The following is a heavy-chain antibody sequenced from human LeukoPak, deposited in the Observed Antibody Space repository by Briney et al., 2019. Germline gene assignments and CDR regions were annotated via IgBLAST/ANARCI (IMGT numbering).Heavy chain of an antibody. D-gene: IGHD5-12*01. CDR3: AREYGGHTFGVFGY. V-gene: IGHV3-53*01. J-gene: IGHJ4*02. CDR2: ISDGDRT. CDR1: DFNISPYW. Sequence: GGSLRLSCAASDFNISPYWMSWVRQAPGKGLEWVSLISDGDRTDYPESVKGRFIISRDISKNAVYLQMTSLRAEDTAVYYCAREYGGHTFGVFGYWGQGALVTVSS.